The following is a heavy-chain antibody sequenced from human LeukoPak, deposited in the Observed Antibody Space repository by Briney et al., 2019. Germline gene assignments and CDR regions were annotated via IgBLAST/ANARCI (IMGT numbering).Heavy chain of an antibody. D-gene: IGHD3-10*01. CDR1: GGSISSYY. CDR3: ARHPSGRGCDP. J-gene: IGHJ5*02. Sequence: SETLSLTCTVSGGSISSYYWSWIRQPPGKGLEWIGYIYYSGSTNYNPSLKSRVTISVDTSKNQFSLKLSSVTAADTAMYYCARHPSGRGCDPWGQGTLVTVSS. CDR2: IYYSGST. V-gene: IGHV4-59*01.